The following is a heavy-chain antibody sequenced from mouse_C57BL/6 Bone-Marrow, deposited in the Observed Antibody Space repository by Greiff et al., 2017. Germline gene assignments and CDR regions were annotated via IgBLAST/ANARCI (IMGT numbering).Heavy chain of an antibody. CDR2: IDPANGNT. CDR3: ARMDY. Sequence: EVQLQQSVAELVRPGASVKLSCTASGFNIKNTYMPWVKQRPEQGLEWIGRIDPANGNTKYAPKFQGKATITADTSSNTAYLQLSSLTSEDTAIYYCARMDYGGQGTSVTVSS. CDR1: GFNIKNTY. V-gene: IGHV14-3*01. J-gene: IGHJ4*01.